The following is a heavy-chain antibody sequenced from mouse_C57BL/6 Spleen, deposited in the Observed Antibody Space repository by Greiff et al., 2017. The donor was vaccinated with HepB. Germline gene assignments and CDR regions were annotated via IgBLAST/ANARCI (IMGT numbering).Heavy chain of an antibody. CDR3: ARDRGYDSYYYAMDY. D-gene: IGHD2-4*01. CDR1: GFTFSDYY. V-gene: IGHV5-16*01. J-gene: IGHJ4*01. CDR2: INYDGSST. Sequence: EVKLVESEGGLVQPGSSMKLSCTASGFTFSDYYMAWVRQVPEKGLEWVANINYDGSSTYYLDSLKSRFIISRDNAKNILYLQMSSLKSEDTATYYCARDRGYDSYYYAMDYWGQGTSVTVSS.